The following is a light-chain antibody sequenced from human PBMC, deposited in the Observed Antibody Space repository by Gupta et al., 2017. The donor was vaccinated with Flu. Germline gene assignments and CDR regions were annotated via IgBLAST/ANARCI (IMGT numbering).Light chain of an antibody. CDR3: QQSYSTPWT. Sequence: IQMTPSPTFLPASVGDRVTITCRASQSISSYLNWYQQKPGKAPKLLIYAASSLQTVVPSRFSGSGSGTDFTLTISSLQPEDFATYYCQQSYSTPWTFGQGTKVEIK. V-gene: IGKV1-39*01. CDR2: AAS. J-gene: IGKJ1*01. CDR1: QSISSY.